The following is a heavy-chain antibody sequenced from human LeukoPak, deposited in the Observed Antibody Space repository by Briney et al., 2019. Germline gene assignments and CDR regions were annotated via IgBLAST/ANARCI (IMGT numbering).Heavy chain of an antibody. CDR3: AKDLRITIDAFDI. V-gene: IGHV3-23*01. CDR1: GFTFSSYA. D-gene: IGHD3-10*01. CDR2: ISGSGGST. Sequence: PGGSLRLSCAASGFTFSSYAMSWVRQAPGKGLEWVSAISGSGGSTYYADSVKGRFTISRDNSKNTLYLQMNSLRAEDTALYYCAKDLRITIDAFDIWGQGTMVTVSS. J-gene: IGHJ3*02.